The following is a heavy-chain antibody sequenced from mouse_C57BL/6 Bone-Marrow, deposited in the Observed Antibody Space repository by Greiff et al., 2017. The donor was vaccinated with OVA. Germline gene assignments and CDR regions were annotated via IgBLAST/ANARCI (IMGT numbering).Heavy chain of an antibody. CDR3: ARDGSGYDYFDY. Sequence: QVQLQQPGAELVKPGASVKLSCKASGYTFTSYWMQWVKQRPGQGLERIGEIDPSDSYTNYNQKFKGKATLTVDTSSSTAYMQLSSLTSEDSAVYYCARDGSGYDYFDYWGQGTTLTVSS. V-gene: IGHV1-50*01. D-gene: IGHD3-2*02. CDR2: IDPSDSYT. CDR1: GYTFTSYW. J-gene: IGHJ2*01.